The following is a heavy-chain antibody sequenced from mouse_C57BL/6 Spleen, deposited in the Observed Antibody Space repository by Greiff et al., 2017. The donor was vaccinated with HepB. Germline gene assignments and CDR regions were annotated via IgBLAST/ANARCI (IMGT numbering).Heavy chain of an antibody. D-gene: IGHD2-12*01. V-gene: IGHV5-17*01. CDR3: ARLRGYFDV. CDR1: GFTFSDYG. CDR2: ISSGSSTL. J-gene: IGHJ1*03. Sequence: EVMLVESGGGLVKPGGSLKLSCAASGFTFSDYGMHWVRQAPEKGLEWVAYISSGSSTLYYADTVKGRFTISRDKAKNTLFLQMTSLRSEDTAMYYCARLRGYFDVWGTGTTVTVSS.